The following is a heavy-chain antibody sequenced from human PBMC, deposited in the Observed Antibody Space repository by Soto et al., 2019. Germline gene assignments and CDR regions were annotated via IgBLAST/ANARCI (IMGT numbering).Heavy chain of an antibody. V-gene: IGHV3-30*04. CDR1: GCIFSRYA. Sequence: GGSLRLSGSAAGCIFSRYARHWVRQPPGKGLEWVALISYDGENQYFTDSVRGRFTISRDNSKTAVYLEMNDLRLDDTATYYCVSPHSESSNAFDLWGQGTLVTVSS. CDR2: ISYDGENQ. CDR3: VSPHSESSNAFDL. D-gene: IGHD3-10*01. J-gene: IGHJ5*02.